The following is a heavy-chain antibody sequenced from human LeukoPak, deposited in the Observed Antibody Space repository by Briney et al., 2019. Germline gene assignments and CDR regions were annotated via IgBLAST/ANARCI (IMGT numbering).Heavy chain of an antibody. D-gene: IGHD3-22*01. J-gene: IGHJ4*02. V-gene: IGHV4-31*03. Sequence: TLSLTCTVSGGSISSGGYYWSWIRQHPGKGLEWIGYIYYSGSTYYNPSLKSRVTISVDTSKNQFSLKLSSVTAADTAVYYCARIDDSSGYYLDYWGQGTLVTVSS. CDR1: GGSISSGGYY. CDR2: IYYSGST. CDR3: ARIDDSSGYYLDY.